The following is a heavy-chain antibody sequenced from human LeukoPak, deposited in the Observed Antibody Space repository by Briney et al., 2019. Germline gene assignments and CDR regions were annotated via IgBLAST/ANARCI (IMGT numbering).Heavy chain of an antibody. D-gene: IGHD3-22*01. V-gene: IGHV4-4*02. CDR2: IYHSGST. CDR1: GGSISSSNW. Sequence: SGTLSLTCAVSGGSISSSNWWTWVRQPPGKGLEWIGEIYHSGSTNYNPSLKSRVTISVDTSKNQFSLKLSSVTAADTAVYYCARSNYYDSSGYLNFDYWGQGTLVTVSS. J-gene: IGHJ4*02. CDR3: ARSNYYDSSGYLNFDY.